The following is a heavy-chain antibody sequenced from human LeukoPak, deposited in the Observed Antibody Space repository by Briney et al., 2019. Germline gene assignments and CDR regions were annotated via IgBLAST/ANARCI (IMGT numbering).Heavy chain of an antibody. V-gene: IGHV3-48*01. D-gene: IGHD4-17*01. Sequence: PGGSLRLSCAASGFTFSSYSMNWVRQAPGKGLEWVSYISSSSSTIYYADSVKSRFTISRDNAKNSLYLQMNSLRAEDTAVYYCARDGPVTTHDYWGQGTLVTVSS. CDR1: GFTFSSYS. CDR3: ARDGPVTTHDY. J-gene: IGHJ4*02. CDR2: ISSSSSTI.